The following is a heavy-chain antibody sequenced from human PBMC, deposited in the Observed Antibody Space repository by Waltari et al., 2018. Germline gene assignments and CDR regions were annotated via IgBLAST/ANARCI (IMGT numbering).Heavy chain of an antibody. V-gene: IGHV4-4*02. CDR3: ARDRGRGLYLDP. CDR1: VASVSSNYW. J-gene: IGHJ5*02. CDR2: IHPRGRT. Sequence: QLQLQESGPGLVKPSGTLSLTCTDSVASVSSNYWWTWVRQAPEKWLDWIGQIHPRGRTNYNPSLKRRVAISLDTSNNQFSLTVTSTTAADTAVYYCARDRGRGLYLDPWGQGTLVTVSP. D-gene: IGHD2-15*01.